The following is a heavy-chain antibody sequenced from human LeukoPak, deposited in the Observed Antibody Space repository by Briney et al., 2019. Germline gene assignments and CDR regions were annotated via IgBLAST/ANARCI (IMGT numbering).Heavy chain of an antibody. V-gene: IGHV6-1*01. D-gene: IGHD3-9*01. Sequence: SQTLSLTCGVSGDTVSSNSGAWNWIRQSPSRGLEWLGRTYYRSKWYTDYVESVKSRITINPDTSKNQFSLQLNSVTPEDTAVYYCARDPKTPYYDILTGYYPFDYWGQGTLVTVSS. J-gene: IGHJ4*02. CDR2: TYYRSKWYT. CDR3: ARDPKTPYYDILTGYYPFDY. CDR1: GDTVSSNSGA.